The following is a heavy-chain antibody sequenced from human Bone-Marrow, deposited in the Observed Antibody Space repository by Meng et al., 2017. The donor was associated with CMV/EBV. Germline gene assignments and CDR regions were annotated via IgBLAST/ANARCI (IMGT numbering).Heavy chain of an antibody. CDR2: INPSGGST. Sequence: ASVKVSCKASGYTFTSYYMHWVRQAPGQGLEWMGIINPSGGSTSYAQKFQGRVTMTRDTSTSTVYMELSRLRSDDTAVYYCARGWESGIFDYWGQGTLVTVSS. J-gene: IGHJ4*02. CDR1: GYTFTSYY. V-gene: IGHV1-46*01. D-gene: IGHD6-13*01. CDR3: ARGWESGIFDY.